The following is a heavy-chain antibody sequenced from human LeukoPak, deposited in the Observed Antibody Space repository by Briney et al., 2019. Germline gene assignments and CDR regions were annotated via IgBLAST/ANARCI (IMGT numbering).Heavy chain of an antibody. CDR2: IKQDGSEK. J-gene: IGHJ3*02. Sequence: GGSLRLSCAASGFTFSSYWMSWVRQAPGEGLEWVANIKQDGSEKYYVDSVKGRFTISRDNAKNSLYLQMNSLRAEDTAVYYCAKRYDSSGYEAFDIWGQGTMVTVSS. D-gene: IGHD3-22*01. CDR1: GFTFSSYW. CDR3: AKRYDSSGYEAFDI. V-gene: IGHV3-7*02.